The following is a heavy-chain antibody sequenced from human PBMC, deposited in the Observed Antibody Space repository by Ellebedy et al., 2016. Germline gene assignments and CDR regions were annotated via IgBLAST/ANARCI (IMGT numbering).Heavy chain of an antibody. CDR1: GFTFDDYA. V-gene: IGHV3-9*01. Sequence: GGSLRLSXAASGFTFDDYAMHWVRQAPGKGLEWVSGISWNSGSIGYADSVKGRFTISRDNAKNSLYLQMNSLRAEDTALYYCAKAPRGDYLAAFDIWGQGTMVTVSS. CDR3: AKAPRGDYLAAFDI. CDR2: ISWNSGSI. J-gene: IGHJ3*02. D-gene: IGHD4-17*01.